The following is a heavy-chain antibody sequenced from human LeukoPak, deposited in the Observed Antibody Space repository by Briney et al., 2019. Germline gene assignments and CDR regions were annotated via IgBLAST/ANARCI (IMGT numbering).Heavy chain of an antibody. D-gene: IGHD6-19*01. CDR3: GRFGYVAGIDL. V-gene: IGHV3-7*01. CDR1: GFSFNSYW. Sequence: GGSLRLSCAASGFSFNSYWMTWVRQPPGRGLEWVANIDPAGTDTYYVDPVKGRFTISRDNAKNLVYLQMNTLRAEDTAVYSCGRFGYVAGIDLWGQGTLVTVSS. CDR2: IDPAGTDT. J-gene: IGHJ4*02.